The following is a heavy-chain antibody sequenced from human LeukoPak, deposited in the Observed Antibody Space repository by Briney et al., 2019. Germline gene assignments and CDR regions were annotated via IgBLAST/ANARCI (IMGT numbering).Heavy chain of an antibody. CDR3: AGLLLHDY. CDR1: GFTFSSYS. CDR2: ISSSSSYI. J-gene: IGHJ4*02. V-gene: IGHV3-21*01. D-gene: IGHD3-22*01. Sequence: PGGSLRLSCAASGFTFSSYSMNWVRQAPGKGLEWVSSISSSSSYIYYADSVKGRFTISRDNSKNTLYLQMNSLRAEDTAVYYCAGLLLHDYWGQGTLVTVSS.